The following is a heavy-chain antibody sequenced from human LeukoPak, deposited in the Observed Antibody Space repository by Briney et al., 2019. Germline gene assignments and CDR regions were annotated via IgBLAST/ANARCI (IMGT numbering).Heavy chain of an antibody. D-gene: IGHD5-24*01. J-gene: IGHJ5*02. CDR2: IYPGDSDT. CDR3: ARQSGGASTRGGFDP. Sequence: GESLKISCKGSGYSFTIYWIAWVRQMPGKGLEWMGSIYPGDSDTIYSPSFQGQVTISVDRSLSTAYLQWSSLKASDTAMYYCARQSGGASTRGGFDPWGQGTLVTVSS. CDR1: GYSFTIYW. V-gene: IGHV5-51*01.